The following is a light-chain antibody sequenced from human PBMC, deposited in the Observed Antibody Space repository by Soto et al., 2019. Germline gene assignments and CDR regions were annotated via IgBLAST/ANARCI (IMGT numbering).Light chain of an antibody. V-gene: IGKV3-20*01. J-gene: IGKJ5*01. CDR3: QHYGSSIP. CDR2: SSS. Sequence: EIVLTQSPGSLSLSPGQRATLSCGASQWLSAKNLAWYQQKPGQSPRLLIYSSSSRATGVPDRFRGSASGTDFTLTITSLEPEDFGVYYCQHYGSSIPFGQGTRLETK. CDR1: QWLSAKN.